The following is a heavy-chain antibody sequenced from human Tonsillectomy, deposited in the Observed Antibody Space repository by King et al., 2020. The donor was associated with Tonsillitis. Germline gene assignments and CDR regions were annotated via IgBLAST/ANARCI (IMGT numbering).Heavy chain of an antibody. CDR2: IYYSGST. CDR1: GGSISSSRYY. CDR3: ASPTRYCSSTSCYFYYYGMDV. D-gene: IGHD2-2*01. J-gene: IGHJ6*02. V-gene: IGHV4-39*01. Sequence: QLQESGPGLVKPSETLSLTCTVSGGSISSSRYYWGWIRQPPGKGLEWIGNIYYSGSTYYNPSLKSRVTISVDTSKNQFSLKLSSVTAADTAVYYCASPTRYCSSTSCYFYYYGMDVWGQGTTVTVSS.